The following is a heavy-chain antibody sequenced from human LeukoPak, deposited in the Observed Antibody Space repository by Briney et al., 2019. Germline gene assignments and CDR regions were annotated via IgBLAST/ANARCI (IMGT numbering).Heavy chain of an antibody. D-gene: IGHD3-9*01. CDR2: IIPIFGTA. J-gene: IGHJ3*02. Sequence: SVRVSCKASGGTFSSYAISWVRQAPGQGLEWMGGIIPIFGTANYAQKFQGRVTITADESTSTAYMELSSLRSEDTAVYYCAREWGILTGYFPSYAFDIWGQGTMVTVSS. CDR3: AREWGILTGYFPSYAFDI. V-gene: IGHV1-69*13. CDR1: GGTFSSYA.